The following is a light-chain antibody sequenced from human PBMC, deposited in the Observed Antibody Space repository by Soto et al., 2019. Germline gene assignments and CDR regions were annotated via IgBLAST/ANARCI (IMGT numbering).Light chain of an antibody. J-gene: IGKJ1*01. CDR2: DTS. Sequence: EIVLTQSPVTLSLSPGDRATLSCRASQSVSNYYLAWYQQKPGQAPRLLIYDTSSRATGIPDRFIGSGSGTDFTLTISRLEPEDFAVYYCQHYGSPRTFGQGTKVDIK. CDR3: QHYGSPRT. V-gene: IGKV3-20*01. CDR1: QSVSNYY.